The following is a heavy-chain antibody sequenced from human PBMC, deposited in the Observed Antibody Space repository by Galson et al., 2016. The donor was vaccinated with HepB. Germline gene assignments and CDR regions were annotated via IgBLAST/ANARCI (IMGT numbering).Heavy chain of an antibody. D-gene: IGHD3-9*01. V-gene: IGHV3-30*04. CDR2: ISYDGRDK. CDR3: ARTTIRYFDWSPVDY. J-gene: IGHJ4*02. CDR1: GFTLRSYA. Sequence: SLRLSCAASGFTLRSYAMHWVRQAPGRGLEWVATISYDGRDKNYAESLKGRITISRDNSNNTLYLQMNSLRAEDTALYYCARTTIRYFDWSPVDYWGQGTLVTVSS.